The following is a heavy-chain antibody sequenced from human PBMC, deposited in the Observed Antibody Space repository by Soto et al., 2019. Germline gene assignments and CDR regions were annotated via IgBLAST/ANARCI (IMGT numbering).Heavy chain of an antibody. Sequence: EVQLVESGGGLVKPGGSLRLSCAASGFTFSSYSMNWVRQAPGKGLEWVSSISSSSSYIYYADSVKGRFTIPRDNAKNSLYLQMHSLRAEDTAVYYCARGRQQWLPSGIDYWGQGTLVTVSS. CDR1: GFTFSSYS. J-gene: IGHJ4*02. CDR3: ARGRQQWLPSGIDY. V-gene: IGHV3-21*01. CDR2: ISSSSSYI. D-gene: IGHD6-19*01.